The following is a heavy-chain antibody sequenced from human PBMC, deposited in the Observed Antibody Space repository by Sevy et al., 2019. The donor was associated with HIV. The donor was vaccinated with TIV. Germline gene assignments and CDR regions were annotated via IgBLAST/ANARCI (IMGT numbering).Heavy chain of an antibody. J-gene: IGHJ4*02. Sequence: SETLSLTCTVSGGSISSYYWSWIRQPPGKGLEWIGYFSDSGRTDYNPSLKSRLTISADTSKNQFSLQLSSVTAADTAVYYCGRFIWGGGFDYWGQGTLVTVSS. CDR3: GRFIWGGGFDY. D-gene: IGHD3-16*01. CDR2: FSDSGRT. CDR1: GGSISSYY. V-gene: IGHV4-59*13.